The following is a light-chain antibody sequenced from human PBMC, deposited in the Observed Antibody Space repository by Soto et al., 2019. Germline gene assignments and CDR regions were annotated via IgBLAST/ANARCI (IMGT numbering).Light chain of an antibody. CDR1: QTISSN. CDR3: QQYNNWPGT. V-gene: IGKV3-15*01. CDR2: GAS. J-gene: IGKJ1*01. Sequence: MVMTQSHDTLSVSPGDSSTLSFRASQTISSNLAWYQQKPGQAPRLLIYGASTRATGIPARFSGSGSGTEFTLTISSLHSEDFAVYFCQQYNNWPGTFGQGTKVDIK.